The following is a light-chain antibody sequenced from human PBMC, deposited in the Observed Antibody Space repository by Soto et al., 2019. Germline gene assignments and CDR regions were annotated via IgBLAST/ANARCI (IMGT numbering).Light chain of an antibody. V-gene: IGKV3-20*01. CDR3: QQYGNSSWT. CDR1: QNVSSAY. Sequence: EIVLTQSPGTLSLSPGESATLSCRASQNVSSAYLTWYQQRAGQAPRLLTYGASSRASGVPDRFSGSGSGTDFTLTISRLEPEDFAVFYCQQYGNSSWTFGQGTKVDIK. J-gene: IGKJ1*01. CDR2: GAS.